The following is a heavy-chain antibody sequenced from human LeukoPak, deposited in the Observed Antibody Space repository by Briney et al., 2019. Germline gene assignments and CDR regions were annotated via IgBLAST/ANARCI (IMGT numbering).Heavy chain of an antibody. CDR2: INHSGST. J-gene: IGHJ3*02. V-gene: IGHV4-34*01. Sequence: PSETLSLTCAVYGGSFSGYYWSWIRQPPGKGLEWIGEINHSGSTNYNPSLKSRVTISVDTSKNQFSLKLSSVTAADTAVYYCARGPSAAFDIWGQGTMVTVSS. CDR3: ARGPSAAFDI. CDR1: GGSFSGYY.